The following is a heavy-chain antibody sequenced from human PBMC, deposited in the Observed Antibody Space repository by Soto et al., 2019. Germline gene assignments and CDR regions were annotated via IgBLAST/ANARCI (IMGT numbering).Heavy chain of an antibody. D-gene: IGHD2-21*02. CDR2: IKQDGSEK. Sequence: PGGSLRLSCAASGFTFSTYWMSWVRQAPGKGLEWVANIKQDGSEKYYVDSVKGRFTISRDNAKNSLYLQMNSLRAEDTAVYYCARQHIVVLTTFDYWGQGALVTVSS. CDR1: GFTFSTYW. CDR3: ARQHIVVLTTFDY. J-gene: IGHJ4*02. V-gene: IGHV3-7*01.